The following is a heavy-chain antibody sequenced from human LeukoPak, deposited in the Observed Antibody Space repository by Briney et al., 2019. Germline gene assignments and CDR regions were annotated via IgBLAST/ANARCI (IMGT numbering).Heavy chain of an antibody. J-gene: IGHJ1*01. CDR3: AKDDSTTWYYGYFQH. V-gene: IGHV3-30*02. Sequence: AFIQFDTSNKYYADSVKGRFTISRDNSKNTLYLQMNSLRAEDTAVYYCAKDDSTTWYYGYFQHWGQGTLVTVSS. D-gene: IGHD1-7*01. CDR2: IQFDTSNK.